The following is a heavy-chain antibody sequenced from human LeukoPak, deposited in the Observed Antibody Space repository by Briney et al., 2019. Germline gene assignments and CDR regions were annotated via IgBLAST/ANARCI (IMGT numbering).Heavy chain of an antibody. J-gene: IGHJ5*02. CDR3: ARESDHLTWFDP. D-gene: IGHD2-21*01. CDR2: IYYSGST. CDR1: GGSISSRSYF. Sequence: SETLSLTCTVSGGSISSRSYFWGWIRQPPGKGLEWIGSIYYSGSTYYNSPLKSRVTISVDTSKIQFSLKLRFVTAADTAVYYCARESDHLTWFDPWGQGTLVTVSS. V-gene: IGHV4-39*01.